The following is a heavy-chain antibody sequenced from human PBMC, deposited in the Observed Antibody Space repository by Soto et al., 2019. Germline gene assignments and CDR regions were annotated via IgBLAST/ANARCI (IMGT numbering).Heavy chain of an antibody. CDR1: GFTFSSYS. Sequence: GGSLRLSCAASGFTFSSYSMNWVRQAPGKGLEWVSYVSSSSSNTYYADSVKGRFTISRDNAKNTLHLQMNGLRAEDTAVYYCATLYYWGRGILVTVSS. J-gene: IGHJ4*02. V-gene: IGHV3-48*01. CDR2: VSSSSSNT. CDR3: ATLYY.